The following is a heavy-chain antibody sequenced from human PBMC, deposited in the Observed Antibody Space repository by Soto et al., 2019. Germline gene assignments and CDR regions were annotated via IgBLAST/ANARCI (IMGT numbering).Heavy chain of an antibody. CDR3: ARLNYYGSAKPHDY. CDR2: INHSGST. CDR1: GGSLSGYY. V-gene: IGHV4-34*01. J-gene: IGHJ4*02. D-gene: IGHD3-10*01. Sequence: SETLSLTCAVYGGSLSGYYWSWIRQPPGKGLEWIGDINHSGSTNYNPSLKSRVTMLLDTSKTQFSLKLSSVTAADTAIFYCARLNYYGSAKPHDYWGQGILVTVSS.